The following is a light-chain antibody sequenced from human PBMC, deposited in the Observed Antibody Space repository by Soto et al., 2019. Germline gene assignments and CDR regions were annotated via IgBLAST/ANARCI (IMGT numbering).Light chain of an antibody. CDR1: QSVSSY. CDR2: DAS. Sequence: EIVLTQSPATLSLSPGERATLSCRASQSVSSYLAWYQQKPGQAPRLLIYDASNRATGIPARFSGSGSGTDFTLTISSLEPEDFAVYYCQQRSNWPFTSVPGTKVDIK. CDR3: QQRSNWPFT. J-gene: IGKJ3*01. V-gene: IGKV3-11*01.